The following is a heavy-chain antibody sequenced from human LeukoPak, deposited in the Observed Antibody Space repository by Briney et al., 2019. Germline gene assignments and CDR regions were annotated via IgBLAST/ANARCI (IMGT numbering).Heavy chain of an antibody. D-gene: IGHD3-3*01. CDR1: GYTFTSYG. CDR2: ISAYNGNT. CDR3: ARGEAYDFWSGPSGY. V-gene: IGHV1-18*01. J-gene: IGHJ4*02. Sequence: APVKVSCKASGYTFTSYGISWVRQAPGQGLEWMGWISAYNGNTNYAQKLQGRVTMTTDTSTSTAYMELRSLRSDDTAVYYCARGEAYDFWSGPSGYWGQGTLVTVSS.